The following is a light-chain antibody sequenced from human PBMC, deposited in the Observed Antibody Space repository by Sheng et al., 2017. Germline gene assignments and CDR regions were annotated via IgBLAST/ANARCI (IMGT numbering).Light chain of an antibody. Sequence: EIVMTQSPATLSVSPGERATLSCRASQSVSSDLAWFQQKPGQAPRLLIYGASTRATGIPARFSGSGSGTEFTLTISSLQSEDFAVYYCHQYSTWPPGTFGQGTKVEI. J-gene: IGKJ1*01. V-gene: IGKV3-15*01. CDR3: HQYSTWPPGT. CDR1: QSVSSD. CDR2: GAS.